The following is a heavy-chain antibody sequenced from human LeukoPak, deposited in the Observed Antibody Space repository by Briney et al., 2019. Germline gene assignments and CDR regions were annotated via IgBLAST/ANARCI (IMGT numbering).Heavy chain of an antibody. D-gene: IGHD5-24*01. V-gene: IGHV3-7*01. CDR1: GFTFSDYW. CDR3: ARNRGWQQFDY. Sequence: GGSLRLSCAASGFTFSDYWIDWVRQAPGKGLEWVANINRDGSTRNYLESVRGRFTISRDNTRNSLSLEMNYLRAEDTAVYYCARNRGWQQFDYWGQGTLLTVSS. J-gene: IGHJ4*02. CDR2: INRDGSTR.